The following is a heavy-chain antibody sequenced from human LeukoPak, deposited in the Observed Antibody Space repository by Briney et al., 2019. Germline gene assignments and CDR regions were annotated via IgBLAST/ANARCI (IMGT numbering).Heavy chain of an antibody. CDR1: GGSISRGDYY. D-gene: IGHD4-11*01. V-gene: IGHV4-31*03. J-gene: IGHJ4*02. CDR2: ISSRGST. CDR3: ARVIRLPDDYSNYIERLDY. Sequence: PSETLSLTCTLSGGSISRGDYYWTWIRQHPGNGREWITHISSRGSTYNNPSLKSRVTQSIHPSKNQFSLKLSSVTAADTAVYYCARVIRLPDDYSNYIERLDYCGEGTLVSVSS.